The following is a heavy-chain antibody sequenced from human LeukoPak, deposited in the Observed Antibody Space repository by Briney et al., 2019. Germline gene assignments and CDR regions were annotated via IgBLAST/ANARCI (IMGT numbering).Heavy chain of an antibody. CDR2: IYYNGST. V-gene: IGHV4-59*01. CDR3: ARGGYGNIAAAGTRWFDP. J-gene: IGHJ5*02. CDR1: GASISSYY. Sequence: SETLSLTCTVSGASISSYYWSWIRQPPGKGLEWIGYIYYNGSTNYYPSLKSRVTISVDTSKNQFSLKLSSVTAADTAVYYCARGGYGNIAAAGTRWFDPWGQGTLVTVSS. D-gene: IGHD6-13*01.